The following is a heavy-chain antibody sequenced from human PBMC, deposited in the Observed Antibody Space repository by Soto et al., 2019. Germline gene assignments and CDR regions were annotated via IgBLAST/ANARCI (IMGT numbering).Heavy chain of an antibody. D-gene: IGHD5-12*01. CDR1: GYSFTSYW. CDR2: IDPSDSYT. Sequence: GESLKSSCKGSGYSFTSYWISWVRQMPGKGLEWMGRIDPSDSYTNYSPSFQGHVTISADKSISTAYLQWSSLKASDTAMYYCARGIALVATTNGMDVWGQGTTVTVSS. CDR3: ARGIALVATTNGMDV. J-gene: IGHJ6*02. V-gene: IGHV5-10-1*01.